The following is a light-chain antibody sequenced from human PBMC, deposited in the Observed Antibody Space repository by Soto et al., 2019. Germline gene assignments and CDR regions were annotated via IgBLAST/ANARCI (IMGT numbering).Light chain of an antibody. CDR1: NIGRKS. J-gene: IGLJ1*01. Sequence: SYELTQPPSVSVAPGQTARITCGGNNIGRKSVHWYQQRPGQALVLVVYDDTDRPSGIPERFSGSKSGNTATLTIGRVEAGDEADYYCQVWDTSSDSYVFGTGTKLTVL. CDR2: DDT. V-gene: IGLV3-21*02. CDR3: QVWDTSSDSYV.